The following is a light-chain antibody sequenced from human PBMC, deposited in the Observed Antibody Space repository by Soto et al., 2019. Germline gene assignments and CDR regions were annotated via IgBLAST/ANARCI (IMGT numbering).Light chain of an antibody. CDR2: GAS. J-gene: IGKJ2*01. CDR3: PQYRSSPQYT. V-gene: IGKV3-20*01. CDR1: QSVSSSY. Sequence: EIVLTQSPGTLSLSPGERATLSCRASQSVSSSYLAWYQQKPGQAPRLLIYGASSRATGIPDRFSGSGSGTGFPVTISRLEPEDFAVYYCPQYRSSPQYTFGQGTKLEIK.